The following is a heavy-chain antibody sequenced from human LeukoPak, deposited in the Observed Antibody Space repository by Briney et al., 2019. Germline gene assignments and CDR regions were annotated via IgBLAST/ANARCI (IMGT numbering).Heavy chain of an antibody. V-gene: IGHV4-4*07. J-gene: IGHJ5*02. CDR2: IYTSGST. Sequence: SETLSLTCTVSGGSISSYYRSWIRQPAGKGLEWIGRIYTSGSTNYNPSLKSRVTMSVDTSKNQFSLKLSSVTAADTAVYYCARVHYYDILTGYYRFDPWGQGTLVTVSS. CDR1: GGSISSYY. D-gene: IGHD3-9*01. CDR3: ARVHYYDILTGYYRFDP.